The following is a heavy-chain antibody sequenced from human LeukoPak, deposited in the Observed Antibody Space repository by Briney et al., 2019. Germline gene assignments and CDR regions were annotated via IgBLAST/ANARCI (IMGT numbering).Heavy chain of an antibody. Sequence: GGSLRLSCAASGFTFSSYSMNWVRQAPGKGLEWVSYISSSSTIYYADSVKGRFTISRDNAKNSLYLQMNSLRAEDTAVYYCARGSGSDYFDYWGQGTLVTVSS. CDR2: ISSSSTI. J-gene: IGHJ4*02. CDR3: ARGSGSDYFDY. CDR1: GFTFSSYS. D-gene: IGHD5-12*01. V-gene: IGHV3-48*01.